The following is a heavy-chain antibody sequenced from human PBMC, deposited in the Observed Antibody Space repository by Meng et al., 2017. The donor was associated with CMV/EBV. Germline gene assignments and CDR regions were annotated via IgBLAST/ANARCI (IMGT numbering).Heavy chain of an antibody. J-gene: IGHJ5*02. V-gene: IGHV3-30*03. CDR2: ISNDGNNK. CDR1: GFTFSSYG. D-gene: IGHD3-16*01. CDR3: ARAPRTGLGGLLLSSRWFDP. Sequence: GESLKISCAASGFTFSSYGMHLVRQSPGKGLEWVAVISNDGNNKYYADSVKGRFTISRDNSKNTLYLQMNSLGAEDTAVYYCARAPRTGLGGLLLSSRWFDPWGQGTLVTVSS.